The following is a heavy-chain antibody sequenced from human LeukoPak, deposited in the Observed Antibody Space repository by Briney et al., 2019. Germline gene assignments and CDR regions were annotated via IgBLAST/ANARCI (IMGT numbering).Heavy chain of an antibody. J-gene: IGHJ4*02. D-gene: IGHD4-11*01. CDR2: ISPDGSTT. V-gene: IGHV3-74*01. CDR1: GFIISSYW. Sequence: GGSLRLSCAASGFIISSYWMHWVRQVPGKGLVWVSRISPDGSTTGYADSVKGRFTASRDNARNTLYLQINSLRAEDSTVYYCIRDRTTITLFELWGQGTLVTVSS. CDR3: IRDRTTITLFEL.